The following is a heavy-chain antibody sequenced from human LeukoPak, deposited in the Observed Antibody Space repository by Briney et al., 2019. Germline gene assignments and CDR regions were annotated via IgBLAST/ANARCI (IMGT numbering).Heavy chain of an antibody. Sequence: QPGRSLRLSCVVSGFTFSNYAMQWVRQAPGKGLEWVTVISNDGSKRHYADAVKGRLSISRDNSKNALSLQFNSLRGDDTAVYYCAKGDGGSSSWYDFYFYGVDVWGKGTAATVSS. J-gene: IGHJ6*04. CDR3: AKGDGGSSSWYDFYFYGVDV. CDR1: GFTFSNYA. D-gene: IGHD6-13*01. V-gene: IGHV3-30*18. CDR2: ISNDGSKR.